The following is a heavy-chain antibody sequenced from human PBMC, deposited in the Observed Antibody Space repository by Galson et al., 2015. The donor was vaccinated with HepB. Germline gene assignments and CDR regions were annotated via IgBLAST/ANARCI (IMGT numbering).Heavy chain of an antibody. J-gene: IGHJ4*02. CDR1: GYTFTSYA. D-gene: IGHD3-22*01. Sequence: SVKVSCKASGYTFTSYAMHWVRQAPGQRLEWMGWINAGNGNTKYSQKFQGRVTITRDTSASTAYMELSSLRSEDTAVYYCARSRYYYDSSGYYLGYWGQGTLVTVSS. CDR2: INAGNGNT. CDR3: ARSRYYYDSSGYYLGY. V-gene: IGHV1-3*01.